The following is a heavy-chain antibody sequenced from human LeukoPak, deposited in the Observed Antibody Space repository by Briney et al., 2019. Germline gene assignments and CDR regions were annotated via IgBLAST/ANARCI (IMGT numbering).Heavy chain of an antibody. CDR3: ARESGSGSYRVVDY. D-gene: IGHD3-10*01. CDR2: ISYDGSNK. CDR1: GFTFSSYA. Sequence: PGGSLRLSCAASGFTFSSYAMHWVRQAPGKGLEWVAVISYDGSNKYYADSVKGRFTISRDNSKNTLYLQMNSLRAEDTAVYYCARESGSGSYRVVDYWGQGTLVTVSS. V-gene: IGHV3-30*04. J-gene: IGHJ4*02.